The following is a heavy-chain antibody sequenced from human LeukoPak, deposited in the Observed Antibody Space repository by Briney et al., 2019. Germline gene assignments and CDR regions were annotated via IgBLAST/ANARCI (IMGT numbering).Heavy chain of an antibody. CDR2: ISGSGGSS. CDR1: GFTFSSYA. Sequence: GGSLRLSCAASGFTFSSYAMTWVRQAPGKGLEWVSGISGSGGSSYSADSVKGRFTISRDNSKNTLYLQMNSLRAEDTAVYYCAKKVPANWGSYFDYWGQGTLVTVSS. J-gene: IGHJ4*02. V-gene: IGHV3-23*01. D-gene: IGHD7-27*01. CDR3: AKKVPANWGSYFDY.